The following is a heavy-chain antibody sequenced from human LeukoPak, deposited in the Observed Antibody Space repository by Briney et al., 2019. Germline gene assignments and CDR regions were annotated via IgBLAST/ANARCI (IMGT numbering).Heavy chain of an antibody. D-gene: IGHD5-12*01. Sequence: SKTLSLTCTVSGGSISSYYWSWIRQPPGKGLEWLGYIYYSGSTNYNPSLKSRVTISVDTSKNQFSLKLNSVTAADTAVYYCARVSGYDWESFYDYWGQGTLVTVSS. CDR3: ARVSGYDWESFYDY. V-gene: IGHV4-59*01. CDR1: GGSISSYY. CDR2: IYYSGST. J-gene: IGHJ4*02.